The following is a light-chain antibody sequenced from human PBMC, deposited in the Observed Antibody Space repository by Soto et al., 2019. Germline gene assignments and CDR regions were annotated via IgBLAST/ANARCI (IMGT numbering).Light chain of an antibody. V-gene: IGKV1-39*01. CDR3: QQSYATPYT. CDR1: RTISKF. Sequence: DIQLTQSPSSLSASVGDGVTVICRASRTISKFLNWYQQKPGKAPTLLIYATFNLQTGVPSRFTGGGSGTDFTLTISSRQPEDFATYYCQQSYATPYTFGQGTRLEMK. J-gene: IGKJ2*01. CDR2: ATF.